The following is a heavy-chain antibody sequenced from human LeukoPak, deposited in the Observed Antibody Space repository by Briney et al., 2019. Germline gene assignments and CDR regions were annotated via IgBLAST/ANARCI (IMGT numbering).Heavy chain of an antibody. V-gene: IGHV3-7*01. D-gene: IGHD4-23*01. CDR2: MKEDGGEI. CDR3: ARDRGYSTFDN. CDR1: GFPFSNYW. J-gene: IGHJ5*02. Sequence: GGSLRLSCAASGFPFSNYWMSWVRQAPGKGLEWVANMKEDGGEINYVDSVKGRFTISRDNAKNSLYLHMNSLRVEDTAVYYCARDRGYSTFDNWGQGALVTVSS.